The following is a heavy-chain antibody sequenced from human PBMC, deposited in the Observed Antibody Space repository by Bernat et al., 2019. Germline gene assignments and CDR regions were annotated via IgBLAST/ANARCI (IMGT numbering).Heavy chain of an antibody. CDR3: AREHRWRAFYGMDV. Sequence: QVHLVQSGREVKKPGASVQVSCKTSGYTFANYDITWVRQAPGQGLEWVGWISAHNGDTKYGQKFRGRVTMTTDTSTTTAYLEVRSLRPNDTGVYYCAREHRWRAFYGMDVWGQGTTVSVSS. J-gene: IGHJ6*02. D-gene: IGHD2-15*01. CDR1: GYTFANYD. V-gene: IGHV1-18*01. CDR2: ISAHNGDT.